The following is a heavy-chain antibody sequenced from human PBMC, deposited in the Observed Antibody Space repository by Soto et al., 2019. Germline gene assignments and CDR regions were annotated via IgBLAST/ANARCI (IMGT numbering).Heavy chain of an antibody. V-gene: IGHV2-5*01. CDR3: AHRRTLAYFYDSGRYNYFDP. D-gene: IGHD3-10*01. CDR2: IFWNDDK. Sequence: GPTLVNGTQTLTLTCTFSGFSVTARVEAVGWIRQPPGKALELLALIFWNDDKYYSPSLGSRLTITKDTFIDQVVLTMTNMDPVDTATYYCAHRRTLAYFYDSGRYNYFDPWGQGTLVTV. J-gene: IGHJ5*02. CDR1: GFSVTARVEA.